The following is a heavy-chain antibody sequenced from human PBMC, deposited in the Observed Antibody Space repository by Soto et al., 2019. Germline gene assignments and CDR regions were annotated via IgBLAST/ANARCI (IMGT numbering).Heavy chain of an antibody. CDR1: GFTFSNAW. Sequence: GGSLRLSCAASGFTFSNAWMSWVRQAPGKGLEWVGRIKSKTDGGTTDYAAPVKGRFTISRDDSKNTLYLQTNSLKTEDTAVYYCTTEEGQWLVFDYWGQGTLLTVSS. D-gene: IGHD6-19*01. CDR3: TTEEGQWLVFDY. V-gene: IGHV3-15*01. J-gene: IGHJ4*02. CDR2: IKSKTDGGTT.